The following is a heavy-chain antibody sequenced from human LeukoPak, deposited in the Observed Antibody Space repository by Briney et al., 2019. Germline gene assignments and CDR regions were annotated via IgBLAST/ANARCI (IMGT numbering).Heavy chain of an antibody. CDR3: ARTIEGGDAFDI. D-gene: IGHD1-26*01. J-gene: IGHJ3*02. Sequence: ASVKVSCKASGYTFTSYYMHWVRQAPGQGLEWMGIINPSGGSTSYTQKFQGRVTMTRDTSTSTVYMELSSLRSEDTAVYYCARTIEGGDAFDIWGQGTMVTVSS. V-gene: IGHV1-46*01. CDR1: GYTFTSYY. CDR2: INPSGGST.